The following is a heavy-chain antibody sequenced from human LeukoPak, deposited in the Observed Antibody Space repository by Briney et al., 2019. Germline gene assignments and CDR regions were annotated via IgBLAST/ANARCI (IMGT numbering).Heavy chain of an antibody. D-gene: IGHD3-10*01. V-gene: IGHV4-39*07. J-gene: IGHJ4*02. CDR2: IYYTECT. CDR1: GGSISSNSFF. Sequence: SETLSLTCTVSGGSISSNSFFWGWFRQPPGRGLEWIASIYYTECTYYNPSLESRVTISIDTTKNQFSLQLSSVTAADTAVYYCARENIYGSGSYASSFDYWGQGTLVTVSS. CDR3: ARENIYGSGSYASSFDY.